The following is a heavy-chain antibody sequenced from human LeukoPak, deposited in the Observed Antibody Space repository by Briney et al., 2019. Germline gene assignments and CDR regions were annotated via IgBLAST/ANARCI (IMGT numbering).Heavy chain of an antibody. D-gene: IGHD4-17*01. CDR2: ISSDNTYT. V-gene: IGHV3-11*06. CDR3: VRGGPYGDYDAY. J-gene: IGHJ4*02. CDR1: GFTSSDYY. Sequence: GGSLRLSCAVSGFTSSDYYMSWVRQAPGKEMECVSYISSDNTYTNYADSVRGRFTISRDNAKNSLYLQMNSLRAEDTAVYYCVRGGPYGDYDAYWGQGTLVTVSS.